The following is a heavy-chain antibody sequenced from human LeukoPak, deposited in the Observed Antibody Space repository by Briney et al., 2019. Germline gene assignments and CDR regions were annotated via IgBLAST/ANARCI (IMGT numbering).Heavy chain of an antibody. Sequence: GGSLRLSCAASGFTFSSYNMNWVRQAPEKGLEWVSSISSSSNYIYYADSVKGRFTISRGNAKNSLYLQMHSLRAEDSALYYCARESDGDYYFDYWGQGTLVTVSS. CDR2: ISSSSNYI. J-gene: IGHJ4*02. V-gene: IGHV3-21*01. CDR1: GFTFSSYN. CDR3: ARESDGDYYFDY. D-gene: IGHD4-17*01.